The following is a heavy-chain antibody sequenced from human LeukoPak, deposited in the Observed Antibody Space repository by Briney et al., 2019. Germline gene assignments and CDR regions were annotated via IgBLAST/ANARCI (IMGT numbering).Heavy chain of an antibody. Sequence: GGSLRLSCAASGFTFSSYWMSWVRQAPGKGLEWVANIKQDGSEKYYVDSVKGRFTISRDNAKNSLYLQMNSLRAEDTAVYYCASLTHIVVVPAAMGYGMDVWGKGTTVTISS. CDR2: IKQDGSEK. CDR1: GFTFSSYW. CDR3: ASLTHIVVVPAAMGYGMDV. J-gene: IGHJ6*03. D-gene: IGHD2-2*01. V-gene: IGHV3-7*01.